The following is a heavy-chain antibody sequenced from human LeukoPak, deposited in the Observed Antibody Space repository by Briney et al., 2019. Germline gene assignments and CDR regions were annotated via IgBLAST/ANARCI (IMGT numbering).Heavy chain of an antibody. J-gene: IGHJ3*02. CDR3: ARDPINQLRAMASAFDI. CDR1: GFTFSDYY. D-gene: IGHD5-18*01. CDR2: ISSSGSTI. Sequence: PGGSLRLSCAASGFTFSDYYMSWIRQAPGKGLEWVSYISSSGSTIYYADSVKGRFTISRDNAKNSLYLQMNSLRAEDTAVYYCARDPINQLRAMASAFDIWGQGTMVTVSS. V-gene: IGHV3-11*04.